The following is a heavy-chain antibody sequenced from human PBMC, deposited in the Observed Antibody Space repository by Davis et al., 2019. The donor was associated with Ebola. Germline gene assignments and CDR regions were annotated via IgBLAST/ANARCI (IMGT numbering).Heavy chain of an antibody. CDR3: AHTLWLQVPFDY. CDR1: GFSLSASAVG. D-gene: IGHD5-24*01. V-gene: IGHV2-5*02. CDR2: IHWDDYK. Sequence: SGPTLAKPTQTLTLTCTFPGFSLSASAVGVAWIRHPPGKPLECLALIHWDDYKRYSPSLMSRLTSTKDTPKNQVVRTMTTMDPVDTPTYYCAHTLWLQVPFDYWGQGTLGTVSS. J-gene: IGHJ4*02.